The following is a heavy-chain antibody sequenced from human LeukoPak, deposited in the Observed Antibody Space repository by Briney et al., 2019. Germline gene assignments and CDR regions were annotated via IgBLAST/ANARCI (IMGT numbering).Heavy chain of an antibody. D-gene: IGHD2-15*01. J-gene: IGHJ4*02. V-gene: IGHV3-74*01. Sequence: NPGGSLRLSCAASGFTFSSYWMHWVRQTPGKGLIYISRINNDGSSANYADSVRGRFTISRDNAENTLYLQMNSLRAEDTALYYCARNFGGGGRSGPYYWGQGTLVTVSS. CDR3: ARNFGGGGRSGPYY. CDR1: GFTFSSYW. CDR2: INNDGSSA.